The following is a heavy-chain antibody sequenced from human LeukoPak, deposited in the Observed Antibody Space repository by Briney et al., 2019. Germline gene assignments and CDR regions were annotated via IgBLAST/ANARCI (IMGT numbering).Heavy chain of an antibody. Sequence: QPGGSLRLSCAASGFSFNNSEMYWVRRAPGKGLEWVSYISSTGYTIYYADSVKGRFTISRDNAKNSLFLQMNSLRVEDTAVYFCARGWDNRGYYCDYWGKGTLVTVFS. V-gene: IGHV3-48*03. CDR3: ARGWDNRGYYCDY. CDR2: ISSTGYTI. J-gene: IGHJ4*02. D-gene: IGHD1/OR15-1a*01. CDR1: GFSFNNSE.